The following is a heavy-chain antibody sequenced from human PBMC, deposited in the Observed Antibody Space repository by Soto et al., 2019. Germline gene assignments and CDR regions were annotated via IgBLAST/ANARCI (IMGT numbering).Heavy chain of an antibody. CDR1: GLTFSSYW. J-gene: IGHJ5*02. Sequence: EEQLVESGGGLVQPGGSLRLSCAASGLTFSSYWMTWVRQAPGKGLEWVANIREDGGEKNYVDSVKGRFTISRDNAKNSLYLQMNSLRVEDTAVYYCARGAAIGDAPWGQGTLVTVSS. D-gene: IGHD3-10*01. CDR3: ARGAAIGDAP. CDR2: IREDGGEK. V-gene: IGHV3-7*01.